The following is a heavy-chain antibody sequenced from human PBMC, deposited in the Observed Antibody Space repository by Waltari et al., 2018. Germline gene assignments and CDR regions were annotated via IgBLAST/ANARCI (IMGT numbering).Heavy chain of an antibody. CDR2: IDYNGYA. CDR1: GGSISSGTYY. J-gene: IGHJ4*02. V-gene: IGHV4-39*07. CDR3: AQKKAGTMREV. D-gene: IGHD1-1*01. Sequence: QPQLQESGPGLVKPSETLSLTCTVFGGSISSGTYYWAWIRQPPGKGLEWICQIDYNGYAYYIPSLKSRVALSVDSSMNQFSLNLNSVTAADTAVYYCAQKKAGTMREVWGQGALVTVSS.